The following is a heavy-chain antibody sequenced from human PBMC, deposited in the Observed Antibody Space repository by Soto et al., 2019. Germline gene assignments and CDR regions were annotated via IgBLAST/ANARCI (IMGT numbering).Heavy chain of an antibody. CDR1: GFTFSIYV. Sequence: EVQLLESGGDLVQPGGSLRLSCTASGFTFSIYVMTWVRQAPGKGLEWVSAVSGSAGSTYYADSVKGRFSISRDNSKKPLYLQMNSLGVHDTAVYYCAKVGGTTRNAFDVWGHGTMVTVSS. CDR2: VSGSAGST. V-gene: IGHV3-23*01. D-gene: IGHD1-1*01. J-gene: IGHJ3*01. CDR3: AKVGGTTRNAFDV.